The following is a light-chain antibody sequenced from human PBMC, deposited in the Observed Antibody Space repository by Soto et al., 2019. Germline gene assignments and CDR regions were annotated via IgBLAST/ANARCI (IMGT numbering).Light chain of an antibody. CDR1: STDFGSYNL. J-gene: IGLJ7*01. CDR3: CSYAGSSTWV. CDR2: EGS. Sequence: QSALTQPASVSGSPGQSITISCTGTSTDFGSYNLVSWCQQHPGKAPKLMIYEGSKRPSGVSNRFSGSKSGNTASLTISGLQAEDEADYYCCSYAGSSTWVFGGGTQLTVL. V-gene: IGLV2-23*01.